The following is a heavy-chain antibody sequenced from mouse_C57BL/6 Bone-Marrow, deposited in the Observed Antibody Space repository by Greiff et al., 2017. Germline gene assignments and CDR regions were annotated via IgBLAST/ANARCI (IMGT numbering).Heavy chain of an antibody. D-gene: IGHD1-1*01. CDR1: GYTFTDYN. J-gene: IGHJ4*01. Sequence: EVQLQQSGPELEKPGASVKIPCKASGYTFTDYNMDWVKQSHGKSLEWIGDINPNNGGTIYNQKFKGKATLTVDKSSSTAYMELRSLTSEDTAVYYCARGYYGSPDYYAMDYWGQGTSVTVSS. CDR3: ARGYYGSPDYYAMDY. CDR2: INPNNGGT. V-gene: IGHV1-18*01.